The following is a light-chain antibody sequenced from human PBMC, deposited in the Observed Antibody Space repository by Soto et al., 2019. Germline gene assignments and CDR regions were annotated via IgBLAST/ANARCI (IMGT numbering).Light chain of an antibody. J-gene: IGKJ5*01. CDR1: QTVSRY. CDR2: DAT. Sequence: EIVLTQSPATLSLSPGERATLSCRASQTVSRYLAWYQQKPGQAPRLLIYDATYRAAGIPARFNGSGSGTDFNLTIGSLDPEDIGVYYCLQRLNWTPITVGQGTRLEIK. CDR3: LQRLNWTPIT. V-gene: IGKV3-11*01.